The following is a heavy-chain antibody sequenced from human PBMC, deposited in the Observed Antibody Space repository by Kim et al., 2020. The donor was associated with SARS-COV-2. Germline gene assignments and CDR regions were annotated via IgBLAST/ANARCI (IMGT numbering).Heavy chain of an antibody. V-gene: IGHV3-7*01. J-gene: IGHJ6*02. D-gene: IGHD3-10*01. CDR2: IKQDGSEK. CDR1: GFTFSSYW. Sequence: GGSLRLSCAASGFTFSSYWMSWVRQAPGKGLEWVANIKQDGSEKYYVDSVKGRFTISRDNAKNSLYLQMNSLRAEDTAVYYCARSHYGSGGADYYYYGMDVWGQGTTVTVSS. CDR3: ARSHYGSGGADYYYYGMDV.